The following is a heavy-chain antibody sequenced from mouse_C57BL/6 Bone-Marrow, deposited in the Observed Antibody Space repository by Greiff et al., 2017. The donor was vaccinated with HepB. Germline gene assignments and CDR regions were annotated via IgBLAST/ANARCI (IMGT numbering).Heavy chain of an antibody. V-gene: IGHV1-42*01. CDR2: INPSTGGT. D-gene: IGHD1-1*01. CDR3: ARSSIYYYGSSR. Sequence: VQLQQSGPELVKPGASVKISCKASGYSFTGYYMNWVKQSPEKSLEWIGEINPSTGGTTYNQKFKAKATLTVDKSSSTAYMQLKSLTSEDSAVYYCARSSIYYYGSSRWGQGTSVTVSS. J-gene: IGHJ4*01. CDR1: GYSFTGYY.